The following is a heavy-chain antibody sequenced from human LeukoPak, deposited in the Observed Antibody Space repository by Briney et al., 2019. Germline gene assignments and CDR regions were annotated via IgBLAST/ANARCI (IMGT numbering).Heavy chain of an antibody. V-gene: IGHV1-46*01. CDR3: STSVGGTEFDS. Sequence: ASVKVSCKASGYTFIRQYMHFVRQAPGQGLEWMGIINPSSGNTNYAQKFQGRVTITRDTSTRTIYMDMSSLRSDDTAVYYCSTSVGGTEFDSWGQGALVTVSS. CDR2: INPSSGNT. J-gene: IGHJ4*02. CDR1: GYTFIRQY. D-gene: IGHD3-16*01.